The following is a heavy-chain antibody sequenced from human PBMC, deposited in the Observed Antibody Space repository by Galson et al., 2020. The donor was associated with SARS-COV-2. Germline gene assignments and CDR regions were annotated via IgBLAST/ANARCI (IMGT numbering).Heavy chain of an antibody. J-gene: IGHJ5*02. CDR1: GGSIRSSNYY. Sequence: SETLSLTCTVSGGSIRSSNYYWGWIRQPPGKGLEWIGSVYNTGSTHYSPSLQSRVTISVDTSKNHFSLILSSVTAADTAMYYCARDATSSGWYNWFDLWGQGTLVTVSS. V-gene: IGHV4-39*07. CDR3: ARDATSSGWYNWFDL. D-gene: IGHD6-19*01. CDR2: VYNTGST.